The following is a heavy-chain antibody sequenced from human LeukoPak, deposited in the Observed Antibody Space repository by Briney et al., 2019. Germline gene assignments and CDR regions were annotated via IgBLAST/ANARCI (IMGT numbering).Heavy chain of an antibody. J-gene: IGHJ3*02. D-gene: IGHD3-22*01. V-gene: IGHV3-30*04. CDR2: IAYDGGTK. CDR3: ETYYYDSSGRHDVFDI. CDR1: GFTFSSYA. Sequence: PGGSLRLSCAASGFTFSSYAMHWVRQAPGKGLEWVAVIAYDGGTKYYADSVTGRFTISRDNSKNTVYLQMNSLRAEDTALYYCETYYYDSSGRHDVFDIWGQGTMVTVSS.